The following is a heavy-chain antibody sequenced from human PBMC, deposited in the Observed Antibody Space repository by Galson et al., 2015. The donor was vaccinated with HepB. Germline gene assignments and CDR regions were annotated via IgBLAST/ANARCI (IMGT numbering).Heavy chain of an antibody. CDR3: ARDEGSYDFWSGYYSGPFEY. CDR2: IIPMFGTA. J-gene: IGHJ4*02. D-gene: IGHD3-3*01. Sequence: SCKASGGSFSSYATSWVRQAPGQGLEWMGGIIPMFGTAKYAQKFQGRVTITADESTSTAYMELSSLRSEDTAVYYCARDEGSYDFWSGYYSGPFEYWGQGTLVTVSS. CDR1: GGSFSSYA. V-gene: IGHV1-69*01.